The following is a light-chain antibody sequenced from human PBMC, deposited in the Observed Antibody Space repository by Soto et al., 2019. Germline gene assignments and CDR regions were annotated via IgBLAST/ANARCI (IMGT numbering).Light chain of an antibody. V-gene: IGKV1-5*03. CDR1: RSISSW. CDR3: QQYNSNSA. CDR2: KAS. Sequence: DIQMTQSPSTLSASVGDRVTINCRASRSISSWLAWYQQKPGTAPKLLIYKASTLESGVPSRFSGSGSGTEFTLTISSLQPDDFATYYCQQYNSNSAFGQGTKVEIK. J-gene: IGKJ1*01.